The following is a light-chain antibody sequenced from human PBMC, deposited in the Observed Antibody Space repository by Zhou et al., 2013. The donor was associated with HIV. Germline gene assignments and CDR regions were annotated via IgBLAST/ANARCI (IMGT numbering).Light chain of an antibody. V-gene: IGKV1-5*03. Sequence: DIQMTQSPSTVSASVGDRVTITCRASQYIDKWLAWYQQKPGKAPKLLIYMASTLDSGVPSRFSGSGSGTVFTLTINSLQPDDFATYYCQQYNSYSKTFGQGTKLEIK. CDR3: QQYNSYSKT. J-gene: IGKJ2*01. CDR1: QYIDKW. CDR2: MAS.